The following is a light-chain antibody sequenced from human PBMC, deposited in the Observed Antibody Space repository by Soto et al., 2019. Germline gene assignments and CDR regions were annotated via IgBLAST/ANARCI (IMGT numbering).Light chain of an antibody. Sequence: DIQMTQSPSILSASVGDRVNITCRASQIISSRLAWYQQKPGKAPKLLIYDAYNLESGVPSRFSGSGSGTEFTLTISSLQPDDFAAYYCQQYNSYSLTFGGGTKVEIK. CDR2: DAY. V-gene: IGKV1-5*01. CDR1: QIISSR. J-gene: IGKJ4*01. CDR3: QQYNSYSLT.